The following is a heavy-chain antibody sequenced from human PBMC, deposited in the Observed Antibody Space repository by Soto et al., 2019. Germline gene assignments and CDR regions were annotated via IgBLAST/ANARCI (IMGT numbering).Heavy chain of an antibody. CDR2: IYPGDSDT. D-gene: IGHD4-4*01. CDR3: ARLPTVTSEYFYYYIDV. J-gene: IGHJ6*03. Sequence: GESLKISCKGSGYSFTNYWIGWVRQMPGKGLEWMGIIYPGDSDTRYSPSFQGQVTISADKSISTAYLQWSSLKASDTAMYYCARLPTVTSEYFYYYIDVWGRGTTVTVSS. V-gene: IGHV5-51*01. CDR1: GYSFTNYW.